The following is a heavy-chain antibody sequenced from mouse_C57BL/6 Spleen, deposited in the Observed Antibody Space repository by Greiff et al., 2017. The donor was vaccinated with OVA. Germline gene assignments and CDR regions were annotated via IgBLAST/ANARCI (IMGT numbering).Heavy chain of an antibody. CDR3: ARPSDGYYVAWFAY. J-gene: IGHJ3*01. Sequence: EVQLQQSGAELVKPGASVKLSCTASGFNIKDYYMHWVKQRTEQCLEWIGRIDPEDGETKYAPKFQGKATITADTSSNTAYMQLSSLTSEDSAVYFCARPSDGYYVAWFAYWGQGTLVTVSA. CDR2: IDPEDGET. D-gene: IGHD2-3*01. V-gene: IGHV14-2*01. CDR1: GFNIKDYY.